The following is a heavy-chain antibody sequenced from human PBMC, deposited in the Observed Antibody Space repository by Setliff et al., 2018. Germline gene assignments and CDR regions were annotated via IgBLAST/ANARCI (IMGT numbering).Heavy chain of an antibody. V-gene: IGHV4-61*09. D-gene: IGHD1-1*01. CDR3: ARTGTYRYFDS. CDR1: GDSITSGTYY. Sequence: SETLSLTCTVSGDSITSGTYYWGWIRQPAGKGLEWIGHIYTSWSTIYNPSLKSRLTISLDTSKNQFSLTLSSVTAADTAVYYCARTGTYRYFDSWGQGTRVTVSS. CDR2: IYTSWST. J-gene: IGHJ4*02.